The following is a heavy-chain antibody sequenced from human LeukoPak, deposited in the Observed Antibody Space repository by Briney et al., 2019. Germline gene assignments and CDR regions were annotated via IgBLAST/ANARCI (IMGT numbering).Heavy chain of an antibody. V-gene: IGHV1-18*01. CDR2: ISAYNGNT. CDR3: ARARQWLDYYYYGMDV. J-gene: IGHJ6*02. D-gene: IGHD6-19*01. CDR1: GYPFTSYG. Sequence: ASVKVSCKASGYPFTSYGISWVRQAPGQGLEWMGWISAYNGNTNYAQKLQGRVTMTTDTSTSTAYMELRSLRSDDTAVYYCARARQWLDYYYYGMDVWGQGTTVTVSS.